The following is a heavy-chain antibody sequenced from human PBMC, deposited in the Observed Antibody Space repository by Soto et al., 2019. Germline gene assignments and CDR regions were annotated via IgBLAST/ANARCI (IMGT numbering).Heavy chain of an antibody. CDR2: ISSSSSTI. J-gene: IGHJ4*02. Sequence: EVQLVESGGGLVQPGGSLRLSCAASGFTFSSYSMNWVRQAPGKGLEWVSYISSSSSTIYYADSVKGRFTISRDNAKNSLQLQMNSLRDEDTAVYYCARGLYYYDSRGYWGYWGQGTLVTVSS. V-gene: IGHV3-48*02. D-gene: IGHD3-22*01. CDR3: ARGLYYYDSRGYWGY. CDR1: GFTFSSYS.